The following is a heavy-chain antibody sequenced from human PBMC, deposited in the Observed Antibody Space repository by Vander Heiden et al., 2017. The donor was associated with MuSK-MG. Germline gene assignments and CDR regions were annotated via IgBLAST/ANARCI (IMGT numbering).Heavy chain of an antibody. J-gene: IGHJ4*02. CDR2: IKQDGSEK. CDR3: ARDGDSGAFDY. V-gene: IGHV3-7*01. D-gene: IGHD2-15*01. CDR1: GFTFSSYW. Sequence: EVQLVESGGGLVQPGGSLRLSCAASGFTFSSYWMSWVRQAPEKGLEWVANIKQDGSEKYYVDSVKGRFTISRDNAKNSLYLQMNSLRAEDTAVYYCARDGDSGAFDYWGQGTLVTVSS.